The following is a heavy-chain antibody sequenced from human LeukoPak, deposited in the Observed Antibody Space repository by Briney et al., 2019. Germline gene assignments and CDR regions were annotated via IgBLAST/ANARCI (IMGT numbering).Heavy chain of an antibody. Sequence: ASVKVSCKASGYTFTGYYMHWVRQAPGQGLEWMGWINPNSGGTKYAQKFQGRVTMTRDTSISTAYMELSRLRSDDTAVYYCALCLGYCRDGYNFDYWGQGTLVTVSS. CDR2: INPNSGGT. J-gene: IGHJ4*02. D-gene: IGHD5-24*01. CDR1: GYTFTGYY. CDR3: ALCLGYCRDGYNFDY. V-gene: IGHV1-2*02.